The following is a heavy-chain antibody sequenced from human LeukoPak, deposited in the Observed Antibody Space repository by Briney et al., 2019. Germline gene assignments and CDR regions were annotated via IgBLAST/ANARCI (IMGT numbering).Heavy chain of an antibody. Sequence: NSSETLSLTCTVSGGSISSNSYYWGWIRQPPGKGLEWIGSIYYSGSTYYNPSLKSRVTISVDTSKNQFSLKLSSVTAADTAVYYCARNRYYYGSGNYGVPNWFDPWGQGTLVTVSS. J-gene: IGHJ5*02. CDR1: GGSISSNSYY. CDR2: IYYSGST. V-gene: IGHV4-39*01. D-gene: IGHD3-10*01. CDR3: ARNRYYYGSGNYGVPNWFDP.